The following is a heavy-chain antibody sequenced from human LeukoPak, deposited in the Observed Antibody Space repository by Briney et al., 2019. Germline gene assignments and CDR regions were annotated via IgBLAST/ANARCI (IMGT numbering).Heavy chain of an antibody. D-gene: IGHD2-15*01. J-gene: IGHJ5*02. CDR2: ISGSGDDT. Sequence: GGSLRLSCASSGFTFSSHAMNWVRQAPGKGLEWVSFISGSGDDTQYSDSVKGRFTVSRDNSKNTLFLQMNSLRAEDTAIYYCAKPDYSRGNYFDPWGQGTLVTVSS. V-gene: IGHV3-23*01. CDR1: GFTFSSHA. CDR3: AKPDYSRGNYFDP.